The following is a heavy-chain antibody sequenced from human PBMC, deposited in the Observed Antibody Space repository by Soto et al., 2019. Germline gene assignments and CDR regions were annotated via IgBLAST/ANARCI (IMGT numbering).Heavy chain of an antibody. Sequence: GASVKVSCKASGGTFSSYAISWVRQAPGQGLEWMGGIIPIFGTANYAQKFQGRVTITADKSTSTAYMELSSLRSEDTAVYYCARDTYYYGSGSYCNGPFEPEGCYYYGMDVWGQGTTVTVSS. V-gene: IGHV1-69*06. D-gene: IGHD3-10*01. CDR1: GGTFSSYA. CDR3: ARDTYYYGSGSYCNGPFEPEGCYYYGMDV. J-gene: IGHJ6*02. CDR2: IIPIFGTA.